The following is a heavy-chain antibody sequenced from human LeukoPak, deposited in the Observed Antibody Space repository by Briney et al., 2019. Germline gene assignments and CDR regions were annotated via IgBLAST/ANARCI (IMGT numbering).Heavy chain of an antibody. V-gene: IGHV3-7*04. CDR3: ARADTNDAFDI. D-gene: IGHD2-8*01. J-gene: IGHJ3*02. CDR2: IKQDGSEK. Sequence: GGSLRLSCAASGFTFDDYAMHWVRQAPGKGLEWVANIKQDGSEKYYVDSVKGRFTISRDNAKNSLYLQMNSLRAEDTAVYYCARADTNDAFDIWGQGTMVTVSS. CDR1: GFTFDDYA.